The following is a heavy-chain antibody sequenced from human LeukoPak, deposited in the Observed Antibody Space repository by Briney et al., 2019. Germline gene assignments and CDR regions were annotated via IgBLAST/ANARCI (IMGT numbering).Heavy chain of an antibody. D-gene: IGHD2-2*03. CDR2: IIPIFGTA. J-gene: IGHJ6*02. Sequence: GASVKVSCKASGGTFSSYAISWVRQAPGQGLEWKGGIIPIFGTANYAQKFQGRVTITADESTSTAYMELSSLRSEDTAVYYCARGGGYCSSTSCYVYYYYGMDVWGQGTTVTLSS. CDR1: GGTFSSYA. V-gene: IGHV1-69*13. CDR3: ARGGGYCSSTSCYVYYYYGMDV.